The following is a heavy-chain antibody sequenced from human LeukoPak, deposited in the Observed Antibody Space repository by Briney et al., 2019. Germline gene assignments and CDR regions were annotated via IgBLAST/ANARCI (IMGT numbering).Heavy chain of an antibody. D-gene: IGHD6-13*01. CDR2: ISSSGDST. CDR1: GFTFSSYA. J-gene: IGHJ4*02. V-gene: IGHV3-23*01. Sequence: PGGSLRLSCAASGFTFSSYAMSWVRQAPGKGLEWVSGISSSGDSTYYADSVKGRFTISRDNSKNTLYLQMNSLRADDTAIYYCAEDRGIAAAAYYFDYWGQGTLVTVSS. CDR3: AEDRGIAAAAYYFDY.